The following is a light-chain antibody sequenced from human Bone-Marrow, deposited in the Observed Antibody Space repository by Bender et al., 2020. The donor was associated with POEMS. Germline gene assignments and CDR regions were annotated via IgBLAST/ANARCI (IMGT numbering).Light chain of an antibody. Sequence: SYELTQSPSVSVSPGQTANITCSGDKLGDKYTCWYQQRPGQSPVLVIYQDTKRPSGIPERFSGSNSGNAATLTISGTQAMDEADHYCQTWDSSTGMVFGGGTKLTVL. CDR2: QDT. CDR3: QTWDSSTGMV. V-gene: IGLV3-1*01. CDR1: KLGDKY. J-gene: IGLJ2*01.